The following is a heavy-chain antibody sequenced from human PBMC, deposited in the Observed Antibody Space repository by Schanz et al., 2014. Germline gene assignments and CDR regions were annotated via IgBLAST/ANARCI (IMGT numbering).Heavy chain of an antibody. D-gene: IGHD3-3*01. V-gene: IGHV3-48*01. Sequence: EVQLLESGGGLVQPGGSLRLSCAASGFTFSNYGMHWVRQAPGKGLEWVSYVSRSTPDIYYADSVKGRFTMSRDNAKNAVFLQMNSLRAEDTAVYYCVRDSFFAFDYWGQGTLVTVSS. CDR2: VSRSTPDI. J-gene: IGHJ4*02. CDR3: VRDSFFAFDY. CDR1: GFTFSNYG.